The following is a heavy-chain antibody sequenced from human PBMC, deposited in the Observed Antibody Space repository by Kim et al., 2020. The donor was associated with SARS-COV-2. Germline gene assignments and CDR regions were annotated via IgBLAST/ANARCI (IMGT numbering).Heavy chain of an antibody. CDR1: GGSFSGYY. CDR2: INHSGST. J-gene: IGHJ4*02. D-gene: IGHD3-10*01. Sequence: SETLSLTCAVYGGSFSGYYWSWIRQPPGKGLEWIGEINHSGSTNYNPSLKSRVTISVDTSKNQFSLKLSSVTAADTAVYYCAVKVRGDGDSWGQGTLVT. CDR3: AVKVRGDGDS. V-gene: IGHV4-34*01.